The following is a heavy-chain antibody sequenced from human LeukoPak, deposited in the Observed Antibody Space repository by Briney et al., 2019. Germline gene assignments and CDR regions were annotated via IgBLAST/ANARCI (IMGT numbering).Heavy chain of an antibody. V-gene: IGHV6-1*01. D-gene: IGHD6-25*01. CDR1: RHSVSTSGVG. Sequence: SQTLSLTCALSRHSVSTSGVGWNWVRQSPSRGLEWLGRTYYTSKWNTDYVVSVKSRIVVNPDTSKNQFSLQLNSVTSEDTAVYYCARGRASAFDVWGQGTMVSVSS. J-gene: IGHJ3*01. CDR2: TYYTSKWNT. CDR3: ARGRASAFDV.